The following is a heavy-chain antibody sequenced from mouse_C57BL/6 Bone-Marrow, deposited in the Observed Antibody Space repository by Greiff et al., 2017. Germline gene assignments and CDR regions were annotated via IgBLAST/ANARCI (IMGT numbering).Heavy chain of an antibody. Sequence: EVHLVESGGGLVKPGGSLKLSCAASGFTFSSYAISWVRQTPEKRLEWVATISDGGSYTYYPDNVKGRFTITRDNAKNNLYLQMSHLKSEDTAMYYCARLLCFYAMDYWGQGTSVTVSS. CDR2: ISDGGSYT. D-gene: IGHD1-1*02. J-gene: IGHJ4*01. CDR1: GFTFSSYA. V-gene: IGHV5-4*01. CDR3: ARLLCFYAMDY.